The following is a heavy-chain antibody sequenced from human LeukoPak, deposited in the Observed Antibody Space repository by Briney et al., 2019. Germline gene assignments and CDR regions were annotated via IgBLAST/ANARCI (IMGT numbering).Heavy chain of an antibody. CDR3: AAVSGHYTLLDA. D-gene: IGHD1-26*01. J-gene: IGHJ5*02. V-gene: IGHV1-24*01. Sequence: GASVKVSCKISGYTLNDISMHWVRQPPGNGLEWMGGVDPDDGQRVYAQKFQGRVTMTEDSSTNTAYMELSRLRSEDTAVYYCAAVSGHYTLLDAWGQGALVTVST. CDR2: VDPDDGQR. CDR1: GYTLNDIS.